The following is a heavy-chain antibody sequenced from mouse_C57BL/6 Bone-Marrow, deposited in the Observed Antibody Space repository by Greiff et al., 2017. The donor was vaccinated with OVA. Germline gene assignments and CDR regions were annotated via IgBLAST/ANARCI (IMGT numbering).Heavy chain of an antibody. D-gene: IGHD2-3*01. Sequence: VQLQQSGPELVKPGASVKIPCKASGYTFPDYNMDWVKPSHGKSLEWIGDINPNNGGTIYNQKFKGKTTLTVDKSSSTAYMELRSLTSEDTAVSYCASPICDGYSWYFDVWGTGTTVTVSS. CDR3: ASPICDGYSWYFDV. CDR1: GYTFPDYN. V-gene: IGHV1-18*01. CDR2: INPNNGGT. J-gene: IGHJ1*03.